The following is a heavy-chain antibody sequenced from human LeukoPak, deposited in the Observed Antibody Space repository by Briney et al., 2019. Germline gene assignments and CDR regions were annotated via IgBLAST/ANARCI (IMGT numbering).Heavy chain of an antibody. CDR1: GYTFTSYG. D-gene: IGHD4-17*01. CDR3: ARGGVDYGDFGKMDV. Sequence: ASVKVSCKASGYTFTSYGISWVRQAPGQGLEWMGWISAYNGNTNYAQKFQGRVTMTRKTSISTAYMELSSLTSEGTAVYYCARGGVDYGDFGKMDVWGQGTTVTVSS. V-gene: IGHV1-18*01. J-gene: IGHJ6*02. CDR2: ISAYNGNT.